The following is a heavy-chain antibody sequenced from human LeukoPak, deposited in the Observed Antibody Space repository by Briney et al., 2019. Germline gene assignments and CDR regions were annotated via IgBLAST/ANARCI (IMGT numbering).Heavy chain of an antibody. D-gene: IGHD4-23*01. CDR3: ARTPEGTLVTANWFDP. CDR1: GGSITSSDYY. CDR2: IKYSGMT. V-gene: IGHV4-39*07. Sequence: SETLSLTCTVSGGSITSSDYYWGWIRQPPGKGLERIGSIKYSGMTYYNPSLNSRVTISVDTPKNQFSLKLSSVTAADTAVYYCARTPEGTLVTANWFDPWGQGTLVTVFS. J-gene: IGHJ5*02.